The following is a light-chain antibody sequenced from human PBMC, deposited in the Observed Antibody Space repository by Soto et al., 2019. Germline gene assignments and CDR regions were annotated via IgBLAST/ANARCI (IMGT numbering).Light chain of an antibody. V-gene: IGKV1-39*01. CDR1: QSINSY. Sequence: IQMTQSPSSLSSSVGDRVTLTCRASQSINSYLNWYQQKPGKAPTLLIYGASSLQSGVPSRFSGGGSRTDFTLTISSLQPEDFATYYCQQSYRSPSTFGQGTKLEIK. CDR2: GAS. CDR3: QQSYRSPST. J-gene: IGKJ2*01.